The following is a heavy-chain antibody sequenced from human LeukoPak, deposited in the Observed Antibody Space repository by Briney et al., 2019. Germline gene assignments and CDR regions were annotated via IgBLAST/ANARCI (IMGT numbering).Heavy chain of an antibody. V-gene: IGHV3-23*01. CDR3: TRRNYYYDSSDY. CDR2: ISGSGGST. CDR1: GFTFSSYG. J-gene: IGHJ4*02. Sequence: GGSLRLSCAASGFTFSSYGMSWVRQAPGKGLEWVSAISGSGGSTYYADSVKGRFTISRDNSKNTLYLQMNSLRAEDTAVYYCTRRNYYYDSSDYWGQGTLVTVSS. D-gene: IGHD3-22*01.